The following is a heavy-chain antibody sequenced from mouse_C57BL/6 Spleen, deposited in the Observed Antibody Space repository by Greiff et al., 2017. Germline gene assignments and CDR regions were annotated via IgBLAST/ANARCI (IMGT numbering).Heavy chain of an antibody. Sequence: VQLQQSGPGLVAPSQSLSITCTVSGFSLTSYGVSWVRQPPGKGLEWLGVIWGDGSTNYHSALISRLSISKDNSKSQVFLKLNSLQTDDTATYYCAIITTVVALYAMDYWGQGTSVTVSS. D-gene: IGHD1-1*01. J-gene: IGHJ4*01. CDR3: AIITTVVALYAMDY. CDR1: GFSLTSYG. CDR2: IWGDGST. V-gene: IGHV2-3*01.